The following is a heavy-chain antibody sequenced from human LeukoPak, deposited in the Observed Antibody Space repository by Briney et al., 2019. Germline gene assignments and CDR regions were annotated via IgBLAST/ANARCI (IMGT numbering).Heavy chain of an antibody. V-gene: IGHV3-30*18. CDR1: GFTFSSYG. Sequence: AGGSLRLSCAASGFTFSSYGMPWVRQAPGKGLEWVAVISYDGSNKYYADSVKGRFTISRDNSKNTLYLQMNSLRAEDTAVYYCAKSVSKYYDSSGYYYDVPDYWGQGALVTVSS. CDR2: ISYDGSNK. J-gene: IGHJ4*02. D-gene: IGHD3-22*01. CDR3: AKSVSKYYDSSGYYYDVPDY.